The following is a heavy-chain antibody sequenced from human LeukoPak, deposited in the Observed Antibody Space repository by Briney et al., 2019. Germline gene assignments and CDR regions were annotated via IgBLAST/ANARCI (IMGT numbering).Heavy chain of an antibody. CDR3: ARLFDS. CDR2: INYSGTT. J-gene: IGHJ4*02. V-gene: IGHV4-39*01. Sequence: SETLSLTCTVSGGAITNDNFYWGWVRQPPGKGLEWVASINYSGTTYYNPSLRSRISISVDTSRTQFFLTLNSVTAADTAVYYCARLFDSWGRGTLVTVSS. CDR1: GGAITNDNFY.